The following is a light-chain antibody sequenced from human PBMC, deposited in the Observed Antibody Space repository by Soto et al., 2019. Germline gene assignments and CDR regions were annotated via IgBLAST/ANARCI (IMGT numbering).Light chain of an antibody. V-gene: IGKV3-11*01. CDR2: DAS. J-gene: IGKJ4*01. Sequence: EIVLTQSPATLSLSPGERATLSCRASQSISSYLAWYQQKPGQAPRLLIYDASNRATGIPARFSGSGFGTDFTLTISSLEPEEFAVYYCQQRGNRLTFGGGTKVEIK. CDR1: QSISSY. CDR3: QQRGNRLT.